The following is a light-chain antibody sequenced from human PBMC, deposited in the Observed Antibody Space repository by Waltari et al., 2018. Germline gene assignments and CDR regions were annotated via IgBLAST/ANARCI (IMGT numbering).Light chain of an antibody. Sequence: EIVMTQSPAVLSVSPGQRATLSCRASETVTSHLAWYQQKPGQAPRLLIYDVSPRAAGIPARVSGSGSETEFTLTVTSLQSEDCAVYYCQQYYEWQTFGPGTKVEIK. CDR2: DVS. CDR1: ETVTSH. V-gene: IGKV3D-15*01. CDR3: QQYYEWQT. J-gene: IGKJ1*01.